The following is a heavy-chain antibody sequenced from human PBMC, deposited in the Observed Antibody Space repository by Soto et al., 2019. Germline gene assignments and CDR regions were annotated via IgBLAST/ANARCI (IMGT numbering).Heavy chain of an antibody. J-gene: IGHJ5*02. Sequence: ASVKVSCKASGYTFTGYYMHWVRQAPGPRLEGMGWINPNSGGTNYAQKLPGRVTMTSDTSISTAYLELSRLRSDDPAVYYCARDRGLTSASGSNNWFDPWGQGTLVPVSS. CDR3: ARDRGLTSASGSNNWFDP. D-gene: IGHD3-10*01. CDR2: INPNSGGT. CDR1: GYTFTGYY. V-gene: IGHV1-2*02.